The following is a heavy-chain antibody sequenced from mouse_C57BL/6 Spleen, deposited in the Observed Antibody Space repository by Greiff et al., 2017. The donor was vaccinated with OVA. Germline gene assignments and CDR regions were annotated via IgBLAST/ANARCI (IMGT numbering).Heavy chain of an antibody. CDR1: GYNFTSHW. V-gene: IGHV1-55*01. Sequence: QVPLQQPGAELVKPGGSVKMSCKASGYNFTSHWVTWVKQRPGPGLEWIGDIYPGSGSTNYNEKFKSKATLTVDTSSSTAYMQLSSLTSEDSAVYYCAREGTGDWYFDVWGTGTTVTVSS. D-gene: IGHD1-1*02. J-gene: IGHJ1*03. CDR2: IYPGSGST. CDR3: AREGTGDWYFDV.